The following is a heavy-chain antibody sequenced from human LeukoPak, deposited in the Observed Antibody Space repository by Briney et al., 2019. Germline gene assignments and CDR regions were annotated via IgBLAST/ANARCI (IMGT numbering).Heavy chain of an antibody. V-gene: IGHV3-11*04. J-gene: IGHJ4*02. D-gene: IGHD5-18*01. CDR3: ARTARHLDY. CDR2: ISGSGTDI. CDR1: GFTFSDPY. Sequence: GGSLRLSCEASGFTFSDPYMSWIRQAPGKGLECLSYISGSGTDINYADSVRGRFTISRDNAKNLLYLQMNDLRVEDTAVYYCARTARHLDYWGQRTLVTVSS.